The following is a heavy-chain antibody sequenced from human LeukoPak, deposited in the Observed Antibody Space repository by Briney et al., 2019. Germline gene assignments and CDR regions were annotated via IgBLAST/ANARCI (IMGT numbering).Heavy chain of an antibody. J-gene: IGHJ4*02. CDR1: GGTFSSYA. CDR2: IIPILGIA. V-gene: IGHV1-69*04. CDR3: AGAGDDSSGYSSFDY. D-gene: IGHD3-22*01. Sequence: SVEVSCKASGGTFSSYAISWVRQAPGQGLEWMGRIIPILGIANYAQKFQGRVTITADKSTSTAYMELSSLRSEDTAVYYCAGAGDDSSGYSSFDYWGQGTLVTVSS.